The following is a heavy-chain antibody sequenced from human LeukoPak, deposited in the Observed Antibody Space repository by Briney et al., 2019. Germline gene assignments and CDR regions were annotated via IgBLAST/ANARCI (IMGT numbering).Heavy chain of an antibody. CDR1: GFTFSSYG. D-gene: IGHD3-10*01. CDR2: ISGSGGST. CDR3: AFDYYYGSGSYYNRGYFDY. Sequence: PGGSLRLSCAASGFTFSSYGMSWVRQAPGKGLEWVSAISGSGGSTYYADSVKGRFTISRDNSKNTLYLQMNSLRAEDTAVYYCAFDYYYGSGSYYNRGYFDYWGQGTLVTVSS. V-gene: IGHV3-23*01. J-gene: IGHJ4*02.